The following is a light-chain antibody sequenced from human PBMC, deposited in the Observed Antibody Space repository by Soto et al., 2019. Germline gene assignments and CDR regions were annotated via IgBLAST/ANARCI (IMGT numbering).Light chain of an antibody. CDR1: QSLLSSY. Sequence: EIVLAQSPGTLSLSTGERATLSCRASQSLLSSYLAWYQQKPGQAPRLLIYGASNRATGIPDRFSGSGSGTDFTLTISRQEPEDSAVYFCQQYGSLWTFGQGTKVEVK. J-gene: IGKJ1*01. V-gene: IGKV3-20*01. CDR3: QQYGSLWT. CDR2: GAS.